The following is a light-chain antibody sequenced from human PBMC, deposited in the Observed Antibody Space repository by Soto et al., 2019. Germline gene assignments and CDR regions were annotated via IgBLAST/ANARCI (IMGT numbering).Light chain of an antibody. J-gene: IGKJ1*01. CDR1: QSVSNNY. V-gene: IGKV3-11*01. Sequence: EIVLTQSPGTLSLSPGERATLSCRASQSVSNNYLAWYQQKHGQAPRILIYYTSNRDTGIPARFSGSGSGTDFTLTINSLAPEDFAIYYCHQRQSWPRTFGQGTKVDIK. CDR3: HQRQSWPRT. CDR2: YTS.